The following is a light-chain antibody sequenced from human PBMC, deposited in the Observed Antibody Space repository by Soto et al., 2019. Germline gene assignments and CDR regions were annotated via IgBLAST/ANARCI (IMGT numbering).Light chain of an antibody. CDR2: EAS. Sequence: QSVLTQPASVSGSPGQSVTISCTGTNTNIGTYQAISWYQQHPGKAPKLILYEASQRPSGVSDRFSGSKSGNTASLTISGLQAEDEADYHCCSYASSSTYVFGTGTKVTVL. CDR1: NTNIGTYQA. J-gene: IGLJ1*01. CDR3: CSYASSSTYV. V-gene: IGLV2-23*01.